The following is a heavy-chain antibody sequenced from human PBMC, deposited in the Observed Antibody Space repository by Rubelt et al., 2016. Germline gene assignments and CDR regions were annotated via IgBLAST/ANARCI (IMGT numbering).Heavy chain of an antibody. CDR2: ISGRGGST. CDR3: ANKGLAWGVVAPLDY. CDR1: GGSFSGYY. V-gene: IGHV3-23*01. Sequence: VQLQQWGAGLLKPSETLSLTCAVYGGSFSGYYWSWIRQPPGKGLEWVSAISGRGGSTYYADSVKGRFTISRDNSKNTLYLQMNSLRAEDTAVYYCANKGLAWGVVAPLDYWGQGTLVTVSS. D-gene: IGHD2-15*01. J-gene: IGHJ4*02.